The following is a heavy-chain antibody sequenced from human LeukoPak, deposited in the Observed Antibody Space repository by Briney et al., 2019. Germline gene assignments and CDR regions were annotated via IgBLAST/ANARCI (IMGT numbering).Heavy chain of an antibody. CDR1: GFTFSSYE. D-gene: IGHD3-10*01. CDR3: ATHEVSDDYNLDY. V-gene: IGHV3-48*03. CDR2: ISISGSTI. J-gene: IGHJ4*02. Sequence: GGSLRVSCAASGFTFSSYEMNWVRQAPGKGLEWVSYISISGSTIYYADSVKGRFTISRDNAKNSLYLQMNSLRAEDTAVYYCATHEVSDDYNLDYWGQGTLVTVSS.